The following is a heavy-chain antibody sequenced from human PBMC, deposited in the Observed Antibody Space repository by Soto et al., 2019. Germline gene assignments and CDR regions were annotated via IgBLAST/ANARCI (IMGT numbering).Heavy chain of an antibody. D-gene: IGHD2-15*01. CDR2: IYYSGRT. V-gene: IGHV4-31*03. Sequence: QVQLQESGPGLVKPSQTLSLTCTVSGGFISSGGYYWSWIRQHPGKGLEWIGYIYYSGRTYYTPSLKSRVTISVDTSKNQFSLKLSSVTAADTAVYYCARDRSGAATDWGQGTLVTVSS. CDR1: GGFISSGGYY. J-gene: IGHJ4*02. CDR3: ARDRSGAATD.